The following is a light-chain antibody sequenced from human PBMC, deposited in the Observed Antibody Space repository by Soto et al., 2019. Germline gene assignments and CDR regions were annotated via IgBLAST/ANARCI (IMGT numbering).Light chain of an antibody. J-gene: IGLJ2*01. CDR2: EDS. CDR3: SSDGGSNTVV. Sequence: QYALTQPPSASGAPGQSVTISCTGSSSNVGGYNYVSWYQQHPGNAPNLMIYEDSKRPSGVHDRLSGSNSGNTAPLTVAGLHAEDEADYYCSSDGGSNTVVFGGGTKLTVL. V-gene: IGLV2-8*01. CDR1: SSNVGGYNY.